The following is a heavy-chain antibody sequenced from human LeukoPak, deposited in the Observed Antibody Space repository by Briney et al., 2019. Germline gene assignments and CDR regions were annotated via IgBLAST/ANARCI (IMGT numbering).Heavy chain of an antibody. Sequence: GGSLRLSCAASGFTFSSYAMSWVRQAPGKGLEWVSAISGSGGSTYYADSVKGRFTISRDNSKNTLYLQMNSLRAEDTAVYYCARRGYDFWSGYSNWFDPWGQGTLVTVSS. J-gene: IGHJ5*02. D-gene: IGHD3-3*01. CDR1: GFTFSSYA. V-gene: IGHV3-23*01. CDR3: ARRGYDFWSGYSNWFDP. CDR2: ISGSGGST.